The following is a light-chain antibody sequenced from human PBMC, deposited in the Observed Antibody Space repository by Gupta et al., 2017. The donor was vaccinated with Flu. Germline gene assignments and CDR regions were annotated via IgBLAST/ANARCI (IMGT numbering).Light chain of an antibody. Sequence: QSALTQPASLSGSPGPSITISCTGTSSDVGGYKYVSWYQQHPGKAPKLLIYEVTNRPSGVSNRFSGSKSGNTASLTISGLQAEDEADYYCGSYTRSSTLLVFGGGTKLTVL. CDR2: EVT. J-gene: IGLJ3*02. CDR1: SSDVGGYKY. V-gene: IGLV2-14*01. CDR3: GSYTRSSTLLV.